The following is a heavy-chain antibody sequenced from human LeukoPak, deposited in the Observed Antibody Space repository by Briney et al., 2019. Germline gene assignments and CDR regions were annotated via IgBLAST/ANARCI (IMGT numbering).Heavy chain of an antibody. CDR3: AKDRCSGGNCYAGVFDY. Sequence: GGSLRLSCAASRFTFSNYAISWVSQAPGKGLEWVSTISSSGGVTYYADSVKGRFTISRDNSKNTLYLQMNSLRAEDTAVYYCAKDRCSGGNCYAGVFDYWGQGTLVAVSS. D-gene: IGHD2-15*01. CDR1: RFTFSNYA. J-gene: IGHJ4*02. V-gene: IGHV3-23*01. CDR2: ISSSGGVT.